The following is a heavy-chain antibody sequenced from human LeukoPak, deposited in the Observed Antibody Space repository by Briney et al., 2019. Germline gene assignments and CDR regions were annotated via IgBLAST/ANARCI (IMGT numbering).Heavy chain of an antibody. J-gene: IGHJ3*02. Sequence: GASVKVSCKASGYTFTGYYMHWVRQAPGQGLEWMGWINPNSGGTNYAQKFQGRVTMTRDTSISTAYMELSRLRSDDTAVYYCARVKGGLRWFNDAFDIWGQGTMVTVSS. D-gene: IGHD4-23*01. CDR1: GYTFTGYY. CDR3: ARVKGGLRWFNDAFDI. V-gene: IGHV1-2*02. CDR2: INPNSGGT.